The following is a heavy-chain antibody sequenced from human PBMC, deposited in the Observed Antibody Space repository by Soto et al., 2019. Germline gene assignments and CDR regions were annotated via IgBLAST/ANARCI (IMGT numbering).Heavy chain of an antibody. CDR2: IIPLLRIA. CDR1: GGTFSSYT. J-gene: IGHJ3*01. Sequence: QVQLVQSGAEMKKPGSSVNVSCKASGGTFSSYTISWVRQAPGQGLEWVGRIIPLLRIANYAQKFQGRVTVTADRSSGTAYMHLRNLTSDDTAVYFCAREPPAPKGEAYDVWCQGTMVIVSS. CDR3: AREPPAPKGEAYDV. V-gene: IGHV1-69*08. D-gene: IGHD3-16*01.